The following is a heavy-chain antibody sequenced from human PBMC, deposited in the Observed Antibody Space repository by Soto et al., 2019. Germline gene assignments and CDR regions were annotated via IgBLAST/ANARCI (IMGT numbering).Heavy chain of an antibody. V-gene: IGHV3-30*18. CDR2: ISYDGSEK. Sequence: QEQLVESGGGVVQPGRSLRLSCAASGFTFSSYAMHWVRQAPGNGLEWVAVISYDGSEKYHADSVKVRFTISRDNSRNTLNLQMNSLTADETAVYYCAKPLGELSTESYDYWGQGTLSTVSS. CDR1: GFTFSSYA. D-gene: IGHD3-16*02. J-gene: IGHJ4*02. CDR3: AKPLGELSTESYDY.